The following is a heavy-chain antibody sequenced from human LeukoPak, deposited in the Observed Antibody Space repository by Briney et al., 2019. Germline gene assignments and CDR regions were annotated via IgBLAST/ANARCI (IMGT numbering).Heavy chain of an antibody. V-gene: IGHV1-69*04. J-gene: IGHJ4*02. CDR3: ARNVERTPNDEGDY. CDR1: GGTFSSYA. Sequence: SVKVSCKASGGTFSSYAISWVRQAPGQGLEWMGRIIPILGIASYAQKFQGRVTITADKSTSTAYMELSSLRSEDTAVYYCARNVERTPNDEGDYWGQGTLVTVSS. D-gene: IGHD2-15*01. CDR2: IIPILGIA.